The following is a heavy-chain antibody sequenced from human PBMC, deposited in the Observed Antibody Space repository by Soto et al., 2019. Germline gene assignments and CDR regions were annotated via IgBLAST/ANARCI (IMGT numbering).Heavy chain of an antibody. CDR2: LYYTGST. CDR1: GGSISDFY. V-gene: IGHV4-59*01. CDR3: ARGGGYDFRSSQAPPIDV. D-gene: IGHD3-3*01. J-gene: IGHJ6*02. Sequence: SETLSLTXNVSGGSISDFYWSWIRQSPGKRLEWIGYLYYTGSTNYNPALKSRVTISLDTSKNQFSLKVRSVTAADTAVYYCARGGGYDFRSSQAPPIDVWGQGTTVTVSS.